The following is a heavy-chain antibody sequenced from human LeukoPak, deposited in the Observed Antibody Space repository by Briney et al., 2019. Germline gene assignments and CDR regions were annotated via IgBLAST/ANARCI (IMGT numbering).Heavy chain of an antibody. V-gene: IGHV3-23*01. CDR1: GFTFSNYG. D-gene: IGHD3-22*01. J-gene: IGHJ4*02. CDR2: ISGSGGST. CDR3: AAYYYDSSGYSDY. Sequence: PGGSLRLSCAASGFTFSNYGMSWVRQAPGKGLEWVSAISGSGGSTYYADSLKGRFTISRDNSKNTLYLQMNSLRAEDTAVYYCAAYYYDSSGYSDYWGQGTLVTVSS.